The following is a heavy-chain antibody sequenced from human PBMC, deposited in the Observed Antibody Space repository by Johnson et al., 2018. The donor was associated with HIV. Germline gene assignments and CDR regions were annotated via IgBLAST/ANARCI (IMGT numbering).Heavy chain of an antibody. V-gene: IGHV3-11*04. CDR2: IGRSGTTI. CDR1: GFSISDYY. J-gene: IGHJ3*02. Sequence: QVQLVESGGGLVKPGGSLRLSCAASGFSISDYYMSWIRQAPGKGLEWISYIGRSGTTIYYADSVKGRFTISRDNTKNSLYLQMNSRRAEDTAVYYCSTDHPPAPLFVMNAFDIWGQGTMVTVSS. CDR3: STDHPPAPLFVMNAFDI. D-gene: IGHD3-16*02.